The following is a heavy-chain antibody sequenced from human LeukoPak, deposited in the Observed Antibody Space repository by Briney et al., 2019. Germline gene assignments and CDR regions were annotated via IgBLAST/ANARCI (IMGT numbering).Heavy chain of an antibody. CDR3: ARSLWGYYFDY. J-gene: IGHJ4*02. V-gene: IGHV4-59*01. Sequence: SETLSLTCTVSGGSISRYFWSWIRQPPGKGLEWIGYIYYSGSTNYNPSLKSRVTISVDTSKNQFSLKLSSVTAADTAVYYCARSLWGYYFDYWGQGTLVTVSS. CDR2: IYYSGST. CDR1: GGSISRYF. D-gene: IGHD2-21*01.